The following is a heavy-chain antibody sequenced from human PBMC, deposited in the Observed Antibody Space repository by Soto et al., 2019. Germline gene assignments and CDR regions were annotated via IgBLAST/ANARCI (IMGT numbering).Heavy chain of an antibody. D-gene: IGHD6-19*01. CDR1: GFTFSTYA. Sequence: EVQLLESGGGLVQPGGSLRLSCAASGFTFSTYAMNWVRQAPGKGLEGVSGISGSGDSTYYADSVKGRFTVSRDDSKKTLYLNTSSLRADDTAVLYCAKGRSSGWSFDYWGRGNMVTVPS. V-gene: IGHV3-23*01. CDR3: AKGRSSGWSFDY. J-gene: IGHJ4*02. CDR2: ISGSGDST.